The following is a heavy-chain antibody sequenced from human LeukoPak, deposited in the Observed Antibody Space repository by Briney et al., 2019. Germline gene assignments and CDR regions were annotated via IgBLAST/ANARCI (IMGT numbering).Heavy chain of an antibody. J-gene: IGHJ6*02. V-gene: IGHV3-15*01. CDR1: GFTFSDAW. D-gene: IGHD2/OR15-2a*01. CDR2: IRSKTDGGTT. CDR3: AKFFPPDYYYGMDV. Sequence: GGSLRLSCAASGFTFSDAWMSWVRQAPGKGLEWVGRIRSKTDGGTTDYATPVKGRFTVSRDDSKNTLYLQMNSLKTEDTAVYYCAKFFPPDYYYGMDVWGQGTTVTVSS.